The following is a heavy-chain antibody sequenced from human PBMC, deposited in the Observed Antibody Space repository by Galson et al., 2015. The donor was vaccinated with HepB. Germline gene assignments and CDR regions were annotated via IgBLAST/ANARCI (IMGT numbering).Heavy chain of an antibody. Sequence: SLRLSCAASGFTFSSYSISWVRQAPGKGLRWVAFISSRSSTIYYADSVKGRSTISRDNAKNSLYLLMNSLRDADTAIYYCARGRSTTNTMAGYYFDYWGQGTLVTVSS. J-gene: IGHJ4*02. D-gene: IGHD2/OR15-2a*01. CDR1: GFTFSSYS. V-gene: IGHV3-48*02. CDR2: ISSRSSTI. CDR3: ARGRSTTNTMAGYYFDY.